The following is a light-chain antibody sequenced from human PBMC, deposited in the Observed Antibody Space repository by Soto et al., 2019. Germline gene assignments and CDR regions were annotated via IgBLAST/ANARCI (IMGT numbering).Light chain of an antibody. CDR3: TSSTGGSTVV. Sequence: ALTQPASVSGSPGQSITISCTGTSSDVGGYNYVSWYQQHPGTATKLMISDVSDRPSGVSNRFSGSKSGNTASLTISGLQAEPEANYYCTSSTGGSTVVFGGGTKLNVL. V-gene: IGLV2-14*01. CDR1: SSDVGGYNY. J-gene: IGLJ2*01. CDR2: DVS.